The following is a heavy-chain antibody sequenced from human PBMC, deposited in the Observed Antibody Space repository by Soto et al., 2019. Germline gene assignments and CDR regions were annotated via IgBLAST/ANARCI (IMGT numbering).Heavy chain of an antibody. CDR2: IYYSGST. CDR1: GGSISSYY. J-gene: IGHJ6*02. Sequence: SETLSLTCTVSGGSISSYYWSWIRQPPGKGLEWIGYIYYSGSTNYNPSLKSRVTISVDTSKNQFSLKLSSVTAADTAVYYCARGSIAVAGRGGYYYGMDVWGQGTTVTVSS. D-gene: IGHD6-19*01. V-gene: IGHV4-59*01. CDR3: ARGSIAVAGRGGYYYGMDV.